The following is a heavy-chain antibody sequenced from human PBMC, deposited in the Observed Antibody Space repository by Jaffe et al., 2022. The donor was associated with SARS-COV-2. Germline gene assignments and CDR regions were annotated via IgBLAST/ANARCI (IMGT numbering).Heavy chain of an antibody. CDR2: ISGSRGTT. D-gene: IGHD3-3*01. CDR1: GFTFSSYA. Sequence: EVQLLESGGDLVQPGGSLRLSCAASGFTFSSYAMSWVRQAPGKGLEWVAGISGSRGTTYYADSVKGRFTISRDNSKNTLYLQMNNLRAEDTAVYYCAKDQGEWLLSWFHPWGQGTLVTVSS. J-gene: IGHJ5*02. V-gene: IGHV3-23*01. CDR3: AKDQGEWLLSWFHP.